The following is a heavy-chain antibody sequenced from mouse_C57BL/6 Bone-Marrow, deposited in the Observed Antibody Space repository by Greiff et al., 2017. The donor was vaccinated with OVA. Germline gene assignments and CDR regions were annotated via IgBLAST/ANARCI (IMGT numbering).Heavy chain of an antibody. V-gene: IGHV5-12*01. CDR1: GFTFSDYY. Sequence: EVHLVESGGGLVQPGGSLKLSCAASGFTFSDYYMYWVRQTPEKRLEWVAYISNGGGSTYYPDTVKGRFTISRDNAKNTLYLQMSRLKSEDTAMYYCARHYYDYNWYFDVWGTGTTVTVSS. CDR2: ISNGGGST. D-gene: IGHD2-4*01. CDR3: ARHYYDYNWYFDV. J-gene: IGHJ1*03.